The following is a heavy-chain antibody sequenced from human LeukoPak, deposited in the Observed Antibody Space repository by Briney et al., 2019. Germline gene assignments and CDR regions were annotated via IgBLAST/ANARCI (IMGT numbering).Heavy chain of an antibody. CDR3: ARDWYGDYVFDY. CDR1: GGTFISYA. D-gene: IGHD4-17*01. Sequence: SVKVSCKASGGTFISYAISWVRQAPGQGLEWMGGIIPIFGTASYAQKFQGRVTMTRDTSTSTVYMELSSLRSEDTAVYYCARDWYGDYVFDYWGQGTLVTVSS. V-gene: IGHV1-69*05. J-gene: IGHJ4*02. CDR2: IIPIFGTA.